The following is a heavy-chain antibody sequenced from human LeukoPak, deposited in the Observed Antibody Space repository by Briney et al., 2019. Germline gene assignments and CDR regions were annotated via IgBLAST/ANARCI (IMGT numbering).Heavy chain of an antibody. V-gene: IGHV3-74*01. CDR1: GLTFSSYW. CDR3: ARDSSPSYYDSSGLLDY. Sequence: GGSLRLSCAASGLTFSSYWMHWVRHAPGKGLVWVSRINSDGSSTSYADSVKGRFTISRDNAKNTLYLQMNSLRAEDTAVYYCARDSSPSYYDSSGLLDYWGQGTLVTVSS. D-gene: IGHD3-22*01. CDR2: INSDGSST. J-gene: IGHJ4*02.